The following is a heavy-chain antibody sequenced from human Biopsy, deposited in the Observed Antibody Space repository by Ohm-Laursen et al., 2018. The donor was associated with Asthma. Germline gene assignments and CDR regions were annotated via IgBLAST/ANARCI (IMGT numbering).Heavy chain of an antibody. V-gene: IGHV4-59*07. Sequence: SDTLSLTCSVYGGPISSFYWSWIRRSPAKGLECMGYVHWTGSTNYNPSLKSRVTMSEDTSKYRMFLELTSVTAADTAIYYCVRAVRNEQWLAPFDYWGQGKPVTVSS. J-gene: IGHJ4*02. CDR1: GGPISSFY. CDR3: VRAVRNEQWLAPFDY. D-gene: IGHD6-19*01. CDR2: VHWTGST.